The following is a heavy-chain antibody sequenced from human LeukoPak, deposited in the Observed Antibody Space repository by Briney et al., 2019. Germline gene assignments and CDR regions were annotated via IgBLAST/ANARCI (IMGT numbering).Heavy chain of an antibody. CDR3: ARVCLVGATVDAFDI. Sequence: EASVKVSCKASGGTFSSYAISWVRQAPGQGLEWMGGIIPIFGTANYAQKFQGRVTITTDESTSTAYMELSSLRSEDTAVYYCARVCLVGATVDAFDIWGQGTMVTASS. J-gene: IGHJ3*02. CDR1: GGTFSSYA. D-gene: IGHD1-26*01. V-gene: IGHV1-69*05. CDR2: IIPIFGTA.